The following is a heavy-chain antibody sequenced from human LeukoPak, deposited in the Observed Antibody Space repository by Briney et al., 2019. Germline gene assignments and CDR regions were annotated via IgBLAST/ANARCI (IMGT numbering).Heavy chain of an antibody. CDR2: IYPGDSDT. CDR3: ARKGIAAADTFDY. Sequence: PGESLKISCQGFGYTFTNYWIGWVRQMPGKGLEWMGIIYPGDSDTRYSPSFQGQVTISADKSISTAYLQWSSLKASDTAMYYCARKGIAAADTFDYWGQGTLVTVSS. D-gene: IGHD6-13*01. J-gene: IGHJ4*02. CDR1: GYTFTNYW. V-gene: IGHV5-51*01.